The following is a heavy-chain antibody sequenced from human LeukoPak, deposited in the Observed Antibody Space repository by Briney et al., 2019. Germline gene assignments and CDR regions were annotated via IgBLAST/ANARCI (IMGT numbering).Heavy chain of an antibody. CDR1: GYTLTELS. V-gene: IGHV1-24*01. J-gene: IGHJ3*02. Sequence: ASVKVSCKVSGYTLTELSMHWVRQAPGKGLEWMGGFDPEDGETIYAQKFQGRVTMTEDTSTDTAYMELSSLRSEDTAVYYCARDLEHVLRYFDWSGRWDAFDIWGQGTMVTVSS. CDR3: ARDLEHVLRYFDWSGRWDAFDI. CDR2: FDPEDGET. D-gene: IGHD3-9*01.